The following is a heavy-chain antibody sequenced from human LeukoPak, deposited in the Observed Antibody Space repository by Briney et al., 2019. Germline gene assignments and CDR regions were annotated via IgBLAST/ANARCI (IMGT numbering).Heavy chain of an antibody. Sequence: GGSLRLSCAASGFTFSSYGMHWVHQAPGKGLEWVAVISYDGSNKYYADSVKGRFTISRDNSKNTLYLQMNSLRAEDTAVYYCAKVDTHFLTQGGYDYWGQGTLVTVSS. CDR1: GFTFSSYG. J-gene: IGHJ4*02. V-gene: IGHV3-30*18. CDR3: AKVDTHFLTQGGYDY. CDR2: ISYDGSNK. D-gene: IGHD2/OR15-2a*01.